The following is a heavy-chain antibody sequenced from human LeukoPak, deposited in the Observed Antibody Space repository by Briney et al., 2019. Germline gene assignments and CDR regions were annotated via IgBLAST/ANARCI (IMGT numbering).Heavy chain of an antibody. Sequence: PGGSLRLSCAASGFTFSSYAMSWVRQAPGKGLEWVSAISGSGGSTYYADFVKGRFTISRDNSKNTLYLQMNSLRAEDTAVYYCAKKSAVRVDIVATAYFDYWGQGTLVTVSS. CDR3: AKKSAVRVDIVATAYFDY. D-gene: IGHD5-12*01. CDR2: ISGSGGST. J-gene: IGHJ4*02. V-gene: IGHV3-23*01. CDR1: GFTFSSYA.